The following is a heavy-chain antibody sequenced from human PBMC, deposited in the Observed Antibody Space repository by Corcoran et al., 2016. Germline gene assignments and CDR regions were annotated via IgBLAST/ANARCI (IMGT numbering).Heavy chain of an antibody. V-gene: IGHV4-39*01. CDR2: IYYSGST. CDR3: ARSLSSLLLD. Sequence: QLQLKESGTGLVKPSETLSLTCTVSGGSISSSSYYWGWIRQPPGKGLEWIGSIYYSGSTYYNPSLKSRVTISVDTSQNQFSLKLSSVTAADTAVYYCARSLSSLLLDWGQGTLVTVSS. CDR1: GGSISSSSYY. D-gene: IGHD6-19*01. J-gene: IGHJ4*02.